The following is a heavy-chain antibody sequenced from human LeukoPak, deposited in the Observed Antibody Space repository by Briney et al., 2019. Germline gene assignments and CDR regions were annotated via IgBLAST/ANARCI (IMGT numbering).Heavy chain of an antibody. Sequence: SETLSLTCTVSGGSISSGSSYWSWIRQPAGQGLEWIGRIYTSGSTDYNPSLKSRVTISVDTSKNQFSLNLSSVTAADPAVYYCAPGEGAIIPWGQGTLVTVSS. CDR3: APGEGAIIP. CDR1: GGSISSGSSY. D-gene: IGHD1-26*01. V-gene: IGHV4-61*02. J-gene: IGHJ5*02. CDR2: IYTSGST.